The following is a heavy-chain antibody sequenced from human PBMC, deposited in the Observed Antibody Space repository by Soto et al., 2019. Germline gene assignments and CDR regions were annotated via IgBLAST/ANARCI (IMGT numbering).Heavy chain of an antibody. V-gene: IGHV3-21*01. Sequence: GGSLRLSCAASGFTFSSYSMNWVRQAPGKGLEWVSSISSSSSYIYYADSVKGRFTISRDNAKNSLYLQMNSLRAEDTAVYYCARGGPYGDYDGYYYYYYGMDVWGQGTTVTVSS. CDR1: GFTFSSYS. CDR2: ISSSSSYI. J-gene: IGHJ6*02. D-gene: IGHD4-17*01. CDR3: ARGGPYGDYDGYYYYYYGMDV.